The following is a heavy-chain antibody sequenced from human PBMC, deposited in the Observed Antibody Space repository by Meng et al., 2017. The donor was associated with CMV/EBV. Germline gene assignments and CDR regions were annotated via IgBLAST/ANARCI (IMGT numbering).Heavy chain of an antibody. CDR1: GYTFTTYY. Sequence: SGYTFTTYYIRWVRQAPGQGLEWMGIINPSGGSTNYAQKFQGRVTMTRDTSTSTVYMELSSLRSEDTAVYYCARGLSEIFGVVMLFDYWGQGTLVTVSS. CDR2: INPSGGST. V-gene: IGHV1-46*01. J-gene: IGHJ4*02. D-gene: IGHD3-3*01. CDR3: ARGLSEIFGVVMLFDY.